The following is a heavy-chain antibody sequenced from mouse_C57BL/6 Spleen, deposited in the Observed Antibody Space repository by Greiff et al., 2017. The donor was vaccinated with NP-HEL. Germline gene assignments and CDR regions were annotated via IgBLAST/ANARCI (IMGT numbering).Heavy chain of an antibody. CDR2: INPNNGGT. CDR3: AREGVAPGYFDV. J-gene: IGHJ1*03. CDR1: GYTFTDYN. Sequence: EVKLQESGPELVKPGASVKMSCKASGYTFTDYNMHWVKQSHGKSLEWIGYINPNNGGTSYNQKFKGKATLTVNKSSSTAYMELRSLTSEDSAVYYCAREGVAPGYFDVWGTGTTVTVSS. D-gene: IGHD1-3*01. V-gene: IGHV1-22*01.